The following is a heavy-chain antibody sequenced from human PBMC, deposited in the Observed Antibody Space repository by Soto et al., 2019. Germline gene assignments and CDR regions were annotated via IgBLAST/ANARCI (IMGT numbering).Heavy chain of an antibody. Sequence: QVQLVQSGAEVKKPGSSVKVSCKASGGTFSSDSFSWVRQAPGQGLEWMGGIIPMFDTPIYAQKFQDRVTXXAXXSTSTAYMQLSSLRSGDTAVYYCAGSGGLDRDLNYWGQGSLVTVSS. V-gene: IGHV1-69*12. CDR3: AGSGGLDRDLNY. CDR1: GGTFSSDS. J-gene: IGHJ4*02. CDR2: IIPMFDTP. D-gene: IGHD2-15*01.